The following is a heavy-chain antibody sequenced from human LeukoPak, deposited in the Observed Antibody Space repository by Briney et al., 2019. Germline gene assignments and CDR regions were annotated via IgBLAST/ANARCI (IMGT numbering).Heavy chain of an antibody. J-gene: IGHJ5*02. CDR3: ARIFDSSSWYNWFDP. V-gene: IGHV5-51*01. CDR1: GYSFTSYW. D-gene: IGHD6-13*01. CDR2: IYPGVSDT. Sequence: GESLKISCKGSGYSFTSYWIGWVRQMPGKGLEWMGIIYPGVSDTRYSPSFQGQVTISADKSISTAYLQWSSLKASDTAMYYCARIFDSSSWYNWFDPWGQGTLVTVSS.